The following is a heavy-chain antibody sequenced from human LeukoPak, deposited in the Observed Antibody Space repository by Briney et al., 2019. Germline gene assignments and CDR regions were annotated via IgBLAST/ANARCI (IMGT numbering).Heavy chain of an antibody. V-gene: IGHV4-31*03. Sequence: PSQTLSLTCTVSGGSISSGGYYWSWIRQHPGKGLEWIGYIYYSGSTYYNPSLKSRVTISVDTSKNQFSLKLSSVTAADTAVYYCATYHVNYGDYLYYFDYWGQGTLVTVSS. D-gene: IGHD4-17*01. CDR3: ATYHVNYGDYLYYFDY. CDR1: GGSISSGGYY. CDR2: IYYSGST. J-gene: IGHJ4*02.